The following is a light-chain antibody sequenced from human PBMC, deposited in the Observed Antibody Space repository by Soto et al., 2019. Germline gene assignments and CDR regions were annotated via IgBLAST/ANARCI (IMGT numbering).Light chain of an antibody. CDR3: QQYNNWPRT. CDR2: GES. J-gene: IGKJ1*01. CDR1: QSVSSN. V-gene: IGKV3-15*01. Sequence: ELVMTQSPATLPLSPGESATLSCRASQSVSSNLAWYQQKTGQAPRLLIYGESARATGIPDRLSGSRSGTELNLTISRLQSEDFAVYYCQQYNNWPRTFGQGTKVDIK.